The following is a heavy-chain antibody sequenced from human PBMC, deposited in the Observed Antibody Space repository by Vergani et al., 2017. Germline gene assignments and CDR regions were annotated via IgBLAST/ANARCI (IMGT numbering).Heavy chain of an antibody. CDR1: GYTFTSYD. CDR2: MNPNSGNT. D-gene: IGHD3-22*01. V-gene: IGHV1-8*02. CDR3: ARGLKTYYYDSSGYFVLGY. J-gene: IGHJ4*02. Sequence: QVQLVQSGAEVKKPGASVKVSCKASGYTFTSYDINWVRQATGQGLEWMGGMNPNSGNTGYAQKFQGRVTMTRNTSISTAYMELSSLRSEDTAVYYCARGLKTYYYDSSGYFVLGYWGQGTLVTVSS.